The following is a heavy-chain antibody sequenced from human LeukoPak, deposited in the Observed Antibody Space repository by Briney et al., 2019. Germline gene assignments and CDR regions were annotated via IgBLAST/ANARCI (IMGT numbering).Heavy chain of an antibody. V-gene: IGHV4-4*07. Sequence: SETLSLTCTVSGGSIGSYYWSWIRQPAGKGLEWIGRVYNSGSTNYNPSLKSRVTISVDTSKNQFSLKLSSVTAADTAVYYCARSLGYCSGGSCDFDYWGQGTLVTVSS. J-gene: IGHJ4*02. D-gene: IGHD2-15*01. CDR1: GGSIGSYY. CDR2: VYNSGST. CDR3: ARSLGYCSGGSCDFDY.